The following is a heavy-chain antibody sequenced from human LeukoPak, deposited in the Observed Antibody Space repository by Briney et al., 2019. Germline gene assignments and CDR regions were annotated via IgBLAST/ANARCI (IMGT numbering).Heavy chain of an antibody. V-gene: IGHV3-23*01. CDR1: GFTFSTYA. CDR3: ARDGWKDTLNYYYYYGMDV. D-gene: IGHD1-1*01. CDR2: ISSSGGST. J-gene: IGHJ6*02. Sequence: PGGSLRLSCAASGFTFSTYAMSWVRQAPGKGLEWVSVISSSGGSTYYADSVKGRFTISRDNSKNTLYLQMNSLRTEDTAVYYCARDGWKDTLNYYYYYGMDVWGQGTTVTVSS.